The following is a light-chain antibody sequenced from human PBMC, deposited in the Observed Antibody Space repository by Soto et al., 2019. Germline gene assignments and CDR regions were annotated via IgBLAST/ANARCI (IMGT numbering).Light chain of an antibody. Sequence: DIVMTQSPDSLAVSLGERATINCRSSQSVLYDANNKNYLAWYQQKPGQPPKLLIYWASTRESGVPDRFSASGSGTDFTLTISSLQAEDVAVYYCQQYISPPQNFGQGTKVEIK. V-gene: IGKV4-1*01. J-gene: IGKJ1*01. CDR3: QQYISPPQN. CDR2: WAS. CDR1: QSVLYDANNKNY.